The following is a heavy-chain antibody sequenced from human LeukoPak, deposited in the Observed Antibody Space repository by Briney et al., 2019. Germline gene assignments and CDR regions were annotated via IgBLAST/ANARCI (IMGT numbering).Heavy chain of an antibody. CDR2: IYTTGGT. CDR1: GVSISSYY. D-gene: IGHD3-22*01. CDR3: ARGFYYYDTSGRGFYFDY. Sequence: SETLSLTCTVSGVSISSYYWSWIRQPAGKGLEWVGRIYTTGGTVYNPSLKSRVTMSVDTSKNQFSLKLSSVTAADTAVYYCARGFYYYDTSGRGFYFDYWGQGTLVTVSS. J-gene: IGHJ4*02. V-gene: IGHV4-4*07.